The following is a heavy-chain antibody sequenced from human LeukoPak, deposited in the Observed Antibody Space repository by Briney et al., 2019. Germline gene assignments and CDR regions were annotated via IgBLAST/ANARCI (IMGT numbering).Heavy chain of an antibody. Sequence: GGSLRLSCAASGFTFSSYAMSWVRQAPGKGLEWVSAISGSGGSTYYADSVKGRFTISRDNPKNTLYLQMNSLRAEDTAVYYCAKGGCCLLTAIWFGESNAPRGQGTLVTVSP. V-gene: IGHV3-23*01. CDR1: GFTFSSYA. CDR2: ISGSGGST. J-gene: IGHJ4*02. CDR3: AKGGCCLLTAIWFGESNAP. D-gene: IGHD3-10*01.